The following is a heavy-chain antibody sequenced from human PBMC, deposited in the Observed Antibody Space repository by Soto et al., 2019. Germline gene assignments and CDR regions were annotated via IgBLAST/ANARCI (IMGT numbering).Heavy chain of an antibody. V-gene: IGHV3-33*01. CDR3: AWEYLQYSDY. D-gene: IGHD4-4*01. J-gene: IGHJ4*02. CDR2: IWYDGSNK. CDR1: GFTFSSYG. Sequence: QVQLVESGGGVVQPGRSLRLSCAASGFTFSSYGMHWVRQAPGKGLEWVAVIWYDGSNKYYADSVKGRFTISRDNSKNTLYLQMNSLRAEDTAVYYCAWEYLQYSDYWGQGTLVTVSS.